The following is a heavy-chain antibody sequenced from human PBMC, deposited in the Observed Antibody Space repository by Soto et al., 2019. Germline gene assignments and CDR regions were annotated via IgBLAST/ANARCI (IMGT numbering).Heavy chain of an antibody. V-gene: IGHV3-30*18. Sequence: AGGSLRLSCAASGFIFDSYGMNWVRRAPGKGLEWVALISFDGSKTYYADSVKGRFTNSRDNSKNTLYLQMNSLRAEDTAVYYCAKGAGYDSSGYYYALFDSWGQGALVTVSS. CDR3: AKGAGYDSSGYYYALFDS. CDR1: GFIFDSYG. D-gene: IGHD3-22*01. CDR2: ISFDGSKT. J-gene: IGHJ4*02.